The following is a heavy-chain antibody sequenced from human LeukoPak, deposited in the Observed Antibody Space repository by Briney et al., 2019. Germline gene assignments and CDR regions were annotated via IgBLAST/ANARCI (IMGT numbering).Heavy chain of an antibody. D-gene: IGHD3-22*01. J-gene: IGHJ6*02. CDR1: GFTFSSYA. CDR3: ARGVAFDDRSGRHNYYYYYGMDV. V-gene: IGHV3-23*01. CDR2: ISGSGGST. Sequence: GGSLRLSCAASGFTFSSYAMSWVRQAPGKGLEWVSAISGSGGSTYYADSVKGRFTISRDNSKNTLYLQMNSLRAEDTAVYYCARGVAFDDRSGRHNYYYYYGMDVWGQGTTVTVSS.